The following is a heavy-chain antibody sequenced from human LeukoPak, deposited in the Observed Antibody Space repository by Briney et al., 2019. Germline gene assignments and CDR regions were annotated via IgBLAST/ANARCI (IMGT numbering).Heavy chain of an antibody. CDR3: TRGSSGYYYG. CDR1: VGSLSSYY. V-gene: IGHV4-59*08. CDR2: TYYTGST. Sequence: SGTLSLTCNVSVGSLSSYYWGWIRQPAGKGLDWIGYTYYTGSTNYTPCLKRRVTISLDRSKNQFSLKLRSVTAADTAMYYCTRGSSGYYYGWGQGTLVTVSS. D-gene: IGHD3-22*01. J-gene: IGHJ4*02.